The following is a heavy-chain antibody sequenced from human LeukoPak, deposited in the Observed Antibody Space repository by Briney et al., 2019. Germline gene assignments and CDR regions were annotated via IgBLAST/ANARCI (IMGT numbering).Heavy chain of an antibody. Sequence: GSLNLSCAASGFTFSSYAMSGARQARGKGREGVSGISGSVGSTYYAASVKARFTISRDNSKNTLYLQMNSLRGEDTAVYYCAKEGPAAGYYFDYWGQGTLVTVSS. CDR1: GFTFSSYA. CDR2: ISGSVGST. CDR3: AKEGPAAGYYFDY. V-gene: IGHV3-23*01. D-gene: IGHD6-13*01. J-gene: IGHJ4*02.